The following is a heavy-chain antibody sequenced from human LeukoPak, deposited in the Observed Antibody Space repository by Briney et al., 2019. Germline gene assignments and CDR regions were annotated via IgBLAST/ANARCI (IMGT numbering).Heavy chain of an antibody. CDR1: GFTFSSYW. V-gene: IGHV3-7*01. J-gene: IGHJ3*02. CDR2: IKQDGSEK. Sequence: GGSLRLSCAASGFTFSSYWMSWVRQAPGKGLEWVANIKQDGSEKYYVDSVKGRFTISRDNAKNSLYLQMNSLRAEDTAVYYCAREGFEALDAFDIWGQGTMVTVSS. CDR3: AREGFEALDAFDI.